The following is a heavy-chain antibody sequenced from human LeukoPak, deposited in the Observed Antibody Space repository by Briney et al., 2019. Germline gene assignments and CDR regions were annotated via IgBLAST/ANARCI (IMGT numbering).Heavy chain of an antibody. J-gene: IGHJ6*03. Sequence: ASVKVSCKASGYTFTSYYMHWVRQAPGQGLEWMGIINPSGGSTSYAQKSQGRVTMTRDMSTSTVYMELSSLRSEDTAVYYCARDITMVRGVIPYYYMDVWGKGTTVTVSS. CDR2: INPSGGST. CDR1: GYTFTSYY. CDR3: ARDITMVRGVIPYYYMDV. D-gene: IGHD3-10*01. V-gene: IGHV1-46*01.